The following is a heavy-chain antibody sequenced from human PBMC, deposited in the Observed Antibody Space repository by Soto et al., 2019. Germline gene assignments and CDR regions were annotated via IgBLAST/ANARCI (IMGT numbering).Heavy chain of an antibody. CDR2: INHSGST. Sequence: SETLSLTCTVSGGSISSYYWSWIRQPPGKGLEWIGEINHSGSTNYNPSLKSRVTISVDTSKNQFSLKLSSVTAADTAVYYCARLVFNYYYMDVWGKGTTVTVSS. CDR3: ARLVFNYYYMDV. V-gene: IGHV4-34*01. J-gene: IGHJ6*03. CDR1: GGSISSYY. D-gene: IGHD2-8*01.